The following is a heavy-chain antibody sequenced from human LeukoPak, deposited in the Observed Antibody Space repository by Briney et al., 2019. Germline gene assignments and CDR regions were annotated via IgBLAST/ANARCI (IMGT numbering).Heavy chain of an antibody. CDR1: GFTFSSYG. CDR2: ISYDGSNK. CDR3: AKDRAREEYYFDY. J-gene: IGHJ4*02. Sequence: GGSLRLSCAASGFTFSSYGMHWVRQAPGKGLEWVAVISYDGSNKYYADSVKGRFTISRDNSKNTLYLQMNSLRAEDTAVYYCAKDRAREEYYFDYWGQGTLVTVSS. V-gene: IGHV3-30*18. D-gene: IGHD2/OR15-2a*01.